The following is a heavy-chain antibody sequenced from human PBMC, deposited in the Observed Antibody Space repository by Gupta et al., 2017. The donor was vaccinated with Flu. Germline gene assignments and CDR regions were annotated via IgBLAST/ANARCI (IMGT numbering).Heavy chain of an antibody. CDR2: IYSDGDNK. D-gene: IGHD4-4*01. V-gene: IGHV3-33*06. CDR3: VKMTVDYNRGWDYYGLDF. J-gene: IGHJ6*02. Sequence: MHWVRQAPGKGLEWVAIIYSDGDNKYYADSVKGRVTISRDDSKNTVYLQMNSLRGEDTAVYYCVKMTVDYNRGWDYYGLDFWGQGTPVTVSS.